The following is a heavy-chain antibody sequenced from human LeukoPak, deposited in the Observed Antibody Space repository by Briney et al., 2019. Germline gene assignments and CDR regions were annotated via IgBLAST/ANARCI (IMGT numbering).Heavy chain of an antibody. J-gene: IGHJ4*02. CDR1: GFTFNNYW. V-gene: IGHV3-74*01. CDR2: INTDGSHT. D-gene: IGHD1-26*01. CDR3: ARIKVGATGIDY. Sequence: GGSLRLSCAASGFTFNNYWMHWVRQAPGKGLVWVSRINTDGSHTNYADSVKGRFTFSRDNAKNTLYLQMNSLRAEDTAEYYCARIKVGATGIDYWGQGTLVTVSS.